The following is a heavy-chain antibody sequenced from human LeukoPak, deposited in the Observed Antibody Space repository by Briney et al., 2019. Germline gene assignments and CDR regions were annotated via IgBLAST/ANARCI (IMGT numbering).Heavy chain of an antibody. V-gene: IGHV4-59*01. CDR2: IYYSGST. Sequence: SETLSLTCTVSGGSISSYYWSWIRQPPGKGLEWIGYIYYSGSTNYNPSLKSRVTISVDTSKNQFSLKLSSVTAADTAVYYCARDVGYCSSTSCCRAGGYWGQGTLVTVSS. J-gene: IGHJ4*02. CDR3: ARDVGYCSSTSCCRAGGY. CDR1: GGSISSYY. D-gene: IGHD2-2*01.